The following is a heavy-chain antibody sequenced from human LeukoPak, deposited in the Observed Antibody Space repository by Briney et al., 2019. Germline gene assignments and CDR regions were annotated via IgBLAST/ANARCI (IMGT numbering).Heavy chain of an antibody. Sequence: TGESLRLSCAASEITFSSHWMSGVRQAPGKGLEWVSAISSTGGSTYYADSVRGRFIISRDSSKNTLYLQMNSLRVEDTAVYYCAKGGAQVGGQGTLVTVSS. J-gene: IGHJ4*02. CDR3: AKGGAQV. CDR1: EITFSSHW. V-gene: IGHV3-23*01. CDR2: ISSTGGST. D-gene: IGHD1-26*01.